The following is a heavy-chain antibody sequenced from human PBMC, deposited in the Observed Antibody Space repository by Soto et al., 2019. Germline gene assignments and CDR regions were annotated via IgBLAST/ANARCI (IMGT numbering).Heavy chain of an antibody. CDR2: ISPYNGNT. Sequence: QGQLVQSGTEVKQLGASVKVSCKTSASAFTSYGINLVRQAPGQGLEWMGWISPYNGNTHYSQKFQDRVTMTTDPSTNTVLMELRSLTSDDTAMYYCARDRNTVLVVAGGWFDPWGQGTLVTVSS. CDR3: ARDRNTVLVVAGGWFDP. CDR1: ASAFTSYG. D-gene: IGHD2-15*01. J-gene: IGHJ5*02. V-gene: IGHV1-18*01.